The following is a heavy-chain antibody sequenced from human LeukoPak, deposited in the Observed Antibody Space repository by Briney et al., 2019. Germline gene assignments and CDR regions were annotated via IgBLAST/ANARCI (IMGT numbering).Heavy chain of an antibody. D-gene: IGHD3-10*01. CDR3: AIVGGGAFDI. CDR1: GFTFVDYG. CDR2: INWTGGST. Sequence: PGGSLRHSCAASGFTFVDYGMSRVRPAPGKGLEWVSGINWTGGSTGYEDSVKGRFTISRDNAKNSLYLQMNSLRAEDTALYYCAIVGGGAFDIWGQGTMVTVSS. J-gene: IGHJ3*02. V-gene: IGHV3-20*04.